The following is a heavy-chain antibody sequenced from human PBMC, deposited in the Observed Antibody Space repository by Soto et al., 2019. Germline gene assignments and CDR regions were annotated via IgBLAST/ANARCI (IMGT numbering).Heavy chain of an antibody. CDR3: AKRYLGSSSGIDFDY. D-gene: IGHD6-19*01. J-gene: IGHJ4*02. CDR1: GGPFSNYA. V-gene: IGHV3-23*01. CDR2: VSGSGGGT. Sequence: GGSLRLSCAASGGPFSNYAMSWVRQAPGKGLEWDSTVSGSGGGTYCADSVKGRFTISRDNSKNTLYLQMNSLRAEDTAVYYCAKRYLGSSSGIDFDYWGQGTLVTVSS.